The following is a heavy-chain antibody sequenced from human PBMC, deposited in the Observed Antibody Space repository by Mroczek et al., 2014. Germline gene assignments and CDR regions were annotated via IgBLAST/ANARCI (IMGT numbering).Heavy chain of an antibody. CDR1: GYTFTSYD. J-gene: IGHJ3*02. Sequence: VQLVQSGAEVKKPGASVKVSCKASGYTFTSYDINWVRQATGQGLEWMGWMNPNSGNTGYAQKFQGRVTMTRNTSISTAYMELSSLRSEDTAVYYCARVPAGYDFWSVNGAFDIWGQGTMVTVSS. V-gene: IGHV1-8*01. D-gene: IGHD3-3*01. CDR3: ARVPAGYDFWSVNGAFDI. CDR2: MNPNSGNT.